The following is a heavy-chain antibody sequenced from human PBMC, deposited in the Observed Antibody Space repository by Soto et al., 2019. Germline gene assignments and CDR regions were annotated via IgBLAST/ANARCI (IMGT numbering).Heavy chain of an antibody. J-gene: IGHJ4*02. CDR1: GYSFTSYW. CDR3: ARSHPRDSSSWYY. D-gene: IGHD6-13*01. CDR2: IDPSDSYT. Sequence: PGESLKISCKCSGYSFTSYWISWVRQMPGKGLEWMGRIDPSDSYTNYSPSFQGHVTISADKSISTAYLQWSSLKASDTAMYYCARSHPRDSSSWYYWGQGTLVTVSS. V-gene: IGHV5-10-1*01.